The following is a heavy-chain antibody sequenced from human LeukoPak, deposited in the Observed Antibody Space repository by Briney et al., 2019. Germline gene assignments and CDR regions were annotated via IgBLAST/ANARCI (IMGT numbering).Heavy chain of an antibody. D-gene: IGHD2-2*01. V-gene: IGHV4-39*01. J-gene: IGHJ4*02. Sequence: RSSETLSLTCTVSGGSISSSSYYWGWIRQPPGKGLEWIGSIYYSGSTYYNPSLKSRVTISVDTSKNQFSLKLSSVTAADTAVYYCARQGGLSSRKYYCDYWGQGTLVTVSS. CDR1: GGSISSSSYY. CDR2: IYYSGST. CDR3: ARQGGLSSRKYYCDY.